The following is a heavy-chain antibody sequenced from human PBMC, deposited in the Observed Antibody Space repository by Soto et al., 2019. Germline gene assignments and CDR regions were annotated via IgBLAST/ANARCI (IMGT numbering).Heavy chain of an antibody. D-gene: IGHD5-12*01. Sequence: GGSLRLSCAASVFTFSTSVMSWVRQAPGKGLQWVSSTSGRGDRTNYADSVKGRFTVSRDNSKNTLFLDMNAVTADDTALYYCTWSLVARDAFDEWGQGTMVTVSS. CDR3: TWSLVARDAFDE. CDR1: VFTFSTSV. V-gene: IGHV3-23*01. CDR2: TSGRGDRT. J-gene: IGHJ3*01.